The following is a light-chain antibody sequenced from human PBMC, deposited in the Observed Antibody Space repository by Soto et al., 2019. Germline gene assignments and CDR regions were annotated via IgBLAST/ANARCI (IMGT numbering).Light chain of an antibody. CDR1: SSDVGYYNR. CDR3: SSYTTSSTLV. CDR2: EVS. Sequence: QSVLTQPPSVSGSPGQSVTISCTGTSSDVGYYNRVSWYQQPPGTAPKLMVFEVSNRPSGVPDRFSGSKSGNTASLTISGPQAEDEADYYCSSYTTSSTLVFGGGTKVTVL. V-gene: IGLV2-18*02. J-gene: IGLJ2*01.